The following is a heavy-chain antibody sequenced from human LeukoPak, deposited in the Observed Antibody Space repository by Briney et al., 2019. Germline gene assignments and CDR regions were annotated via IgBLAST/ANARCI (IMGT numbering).Heavy chain of an antibody. Sequence: SETLSLTCAVSGGSISSSNWWSWVRQPPGKGLEWIGEIYHSGSINYNPSLKSRVTISVDKSKNQFSLKLSSVTAADTAVYYCARRRAVAGRGYFDYWGQGTLVTVSS. D-gene: IGHD6-19*01. J-gene: IGHJ4*02. CDR3: ARRRAVAGRGYFDY. CDR1: GGSISSSNW. V-gene: IGHV4-4*02. CDR2: IYHSGSI.